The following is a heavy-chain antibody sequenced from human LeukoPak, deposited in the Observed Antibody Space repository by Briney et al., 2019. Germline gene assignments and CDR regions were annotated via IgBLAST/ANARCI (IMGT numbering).Heavy chain of an antibody. CDR3: ARHVTGPYFFDY. V-gene: IGHV4-59*08. CDR1: GGSISGYY. CDR2: IYYSGST. Sequence: SETLCLSPTVSGGSISGYYWSWIRPPPGTGLGWIGYIYYSGSTNYNPSLKSRVTISVDTSKNQSSLKLTSVTAADTAVYYCARHVTGPYFFDYWGQGTLVTVSS. J-gene: IGHJ4*02. D-gene: IGHD1-14*01.